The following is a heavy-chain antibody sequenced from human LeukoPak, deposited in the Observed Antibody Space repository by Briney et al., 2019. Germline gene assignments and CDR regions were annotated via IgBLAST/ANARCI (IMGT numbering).Heavy chain of an antibody. CDR3: ARAVFCRGSSVCPQPAEYFQH. CDR1: GFTFTTYW. V-gene: IGHV3-7*01. D-gene: IGHD6-6*01. CDR2: IKKDGSEK. Sequence: GGSLRLSCAASGFTFTTYWMSWVRQAPGKGLEWVANIKKDGSEKFYVDSVKGRFTISRDNAKNSLYLQMDNLRAEDTAVYYCARAVFCRGSSVCPQPAEYFQHWGQGTLVTVSS. J-gene: IGHJ1*01.